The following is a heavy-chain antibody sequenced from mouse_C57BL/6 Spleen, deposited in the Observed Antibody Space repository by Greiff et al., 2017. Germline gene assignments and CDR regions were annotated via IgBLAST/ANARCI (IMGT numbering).Heavy chain of an antibody. Sequence: VQLQQPGPELVKPGASVKLSCKASGYSFTGYYMHWVKQSHGNILDWIGYIYPYNGVSSYNQKFKGKATLTVDKSSSTAYMELRSLTSEDSAVYCCAREDITTVTRYFDDWGQGTTLTVSS. CDR3: AREDITTVTRYFDD. J-gene: IGHJ1*01. D-gene: IGHD1-1*01. V-gene: IGHV1-31*01. CDR1: GYSFTGYY. CDR2: IYPYNGVS.